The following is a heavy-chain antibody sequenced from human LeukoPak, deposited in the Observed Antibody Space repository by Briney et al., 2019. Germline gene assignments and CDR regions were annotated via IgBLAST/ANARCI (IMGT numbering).Heavy chain of an antibody. J-gene: IGHJ4*02. CDR3: AKMDYGSGSYYVLNSPDY. CDR1: GFTFSSYA. CDR2: ISGGGGST. D-gene: IGHD3-10*01. V-gene: IGHV3-23*01. Sequence: GGSLRLSCAASGFTFSSYAMSWVRQAPGEGLEWVSAISGGGGSTYYADSVKGRFTISRDNSKSTLYLQVNSLRAEDTAVYYCAKMDYGSGSYYVLNSPDYWGQGTLVTVSS.